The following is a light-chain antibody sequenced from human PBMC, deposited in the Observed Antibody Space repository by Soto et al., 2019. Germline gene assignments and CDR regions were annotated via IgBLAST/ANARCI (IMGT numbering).Light chain of an antibody. CDR1: QSISTY. Sequence: IQMTQSPSSLSASVGDRVTITCRASQSISTYLNWYQQKPGKAPNLLISAASNLQSGVPSRFSGSGSGTDFTLTISSLQPEDFATYYCHQSYSTPAFGPGTKVDIK. V-gene: IGKV1-39*01. CDR2: AAS. J-gene: IGKJ3*01. CDR3: HQSYSTPA.